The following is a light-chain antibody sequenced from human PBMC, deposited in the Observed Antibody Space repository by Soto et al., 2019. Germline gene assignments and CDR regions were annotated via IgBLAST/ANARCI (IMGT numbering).Light chain of an antibody. CDR3: QQYDNLLFT. CDR2: LAS. V-gene: IGKV3D-11*03. Sequence: EIVLTQSPATLSSFPGDRVTLSCRASQAVNTRLAWYQHRPGQAPRLLIYLASNRAAGVPARFSGSGSGTDFTLTISDVEPEDFATYYCQQYDNLLFTFGPGTKVDVK. J-gene: IGKJ3*01. CDR1: QAVNTR.